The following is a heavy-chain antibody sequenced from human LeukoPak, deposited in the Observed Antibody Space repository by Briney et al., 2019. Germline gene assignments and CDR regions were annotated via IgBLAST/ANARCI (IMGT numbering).Heavy chain of an antibody. CDR2: INSDGSST. V-gene: IGHV3-74*01. J-gene: IGHJ4*02. D-gene: IGHD5-24*01. Sequence: PGGSLRLSCAASGFTVSSNYMSWVRQAPGKGLVWVSRINSDGSSTSYADSVKGRFTVSRDNAKNTLYLQMNSLRAEDTAVYYCARSGDGYSSFDYWGQGTLVTVSS. CDR1: GFTVSSNY. CDR3: ARSGDGYSSFDY.